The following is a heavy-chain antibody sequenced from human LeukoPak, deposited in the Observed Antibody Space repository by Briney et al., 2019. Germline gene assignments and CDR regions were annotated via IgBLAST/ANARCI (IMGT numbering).Heavy chain of an antibody. J-gene: IGHJ6*02. CDR2: IYPGDSDT. Sequence: GESLKISCKGSGYSFTSYWIGWVRQMPGEGLEWMGIIYPGDSDTRYSPSFQGQVTISADKSISTAYLQWSSLKASDTAMYYCATTRRVVGRYPYYYYGMDVWGQGTTVTVSS. CDR3: ATTRRVVGRYPYYYYGMDV. CDR1: GYSFTSYW. D-gene: IGHD2-21*01. V-gene: IGHV5-51*01.